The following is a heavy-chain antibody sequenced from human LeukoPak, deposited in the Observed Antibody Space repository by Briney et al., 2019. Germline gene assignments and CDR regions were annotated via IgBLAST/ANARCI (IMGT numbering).Heavy chain of an antibody. V-gene: IGHV3-7*01. J-gene: IGHJ4*01. CDR2: IKQDVTEK. Sequence: ETLSLTCTVSGGSISSSSYYWGWIRQPPGKGLEWVAYIKQDVTEKYYVDSVKGRFSISRDNAKNSLYLQMNSLRAEDTAIYYCARDSVAVAEIDYWGQGTLVTVSS. CDR1: GGSISSSSYY. D-gene: IGHD6-19*01. CDR3: ARDSVAVAEIDY.